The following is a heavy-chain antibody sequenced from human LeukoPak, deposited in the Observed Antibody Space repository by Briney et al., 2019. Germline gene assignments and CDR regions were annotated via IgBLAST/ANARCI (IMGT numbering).Heavy chain of an antibody. CDR2: ISGSGGST. D-gene: IGHD3-10*01. CDR1: GFTFSSDA. CDR3: AKADSSWFSCLNY. J-gene: IGHJ4*02. V-gene: IGHV3-23*01. Sequence: QPGGSLRLSCAASGFTFSSDAMSWVRQAPGKGLEWVSAISGSGGSTYYADSVKGRFTISRDNSKTTPYLQMNSLRAEDTAVYYCAKADSSWFSCLNYWGQGTLVTVSS.